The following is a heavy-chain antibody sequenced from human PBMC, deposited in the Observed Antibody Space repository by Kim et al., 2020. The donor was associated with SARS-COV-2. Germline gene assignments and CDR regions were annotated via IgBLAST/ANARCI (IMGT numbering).Heavy chain of an antibody. CDR3: ARDYAPPTYCGGDCYLYADYSYMEV. V-gene: IGHV1-69*04. D-gene: IGHD2-21*01. CDR1: GGTFSSYA. Sequence: SVKVSCKASGGTFSSYAISWVRQAPGQGLEWMGRIIPILGIANYAQKFQGRVTITADKSTSTAYMELSSLRSEDTAVYYCARDYAPPTYCGGDCYLYADYSYMEVWGKGPPVTVSS. J-gene: IGHJ6*03. CDR2: IIPILGIA.